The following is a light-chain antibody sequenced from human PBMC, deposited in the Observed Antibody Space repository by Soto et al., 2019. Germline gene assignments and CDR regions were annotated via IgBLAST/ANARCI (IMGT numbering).Light chain of an antibody. CDR3: QQYGSSRWT. V-gene: IGKV3-20*01. CDR1: QSVSSSY. CDR2: GAS. J-gene: IGKJ1*01. Sequence: DIVLTHSPGTLSLSPGERATLSCRASQSVSSSYLAWYQQNRGQAPRLLIYGASSRAPGIPDRFGGSGSGTDFTLTISRLEPEDFAVYYCQQYGSSRWTFGQGTKV.